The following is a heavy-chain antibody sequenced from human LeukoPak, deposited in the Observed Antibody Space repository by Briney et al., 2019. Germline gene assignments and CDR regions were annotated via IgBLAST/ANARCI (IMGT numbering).Heavy chain of an antibody. J-gene: IGHJ4*02. D-gene: IGHD2-15*01. CDR1: GGSISSYY. CDR2: IYYSGST. V-gene: IGHV4-30-4*08. CDR3: ARAQIASKVDY. Sequence: SETLSLTCTVSGGSISSYYWSWIRQPPGEGLEWIGYIYYSGSTFHNPSLRSRVAISVDTSKNRFSLRLTSVTAADTAVYYCARAQIASKVDYWGQGTLVTVSS.